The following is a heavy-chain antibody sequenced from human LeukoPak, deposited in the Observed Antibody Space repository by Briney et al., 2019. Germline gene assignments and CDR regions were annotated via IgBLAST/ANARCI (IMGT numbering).Heavy chain of an antibody. D-gene: IGHD5-18*01. CDR3: ARGYSSFDY. J-gene: IGHJ4*02. V-gene: IGHV4-34*01. CDR1: GGSFSGYY. CDR2: INHSGST. Sequence: SETLSLTCAVYGGSFSGYYWSWIRQPPGKGLEWIGEINHSGSTNYNPSLKSRVTISVDTSKNQFSLKLSSVTAADTAVYYCARGYSSFDYWGQGTLVTVSS.